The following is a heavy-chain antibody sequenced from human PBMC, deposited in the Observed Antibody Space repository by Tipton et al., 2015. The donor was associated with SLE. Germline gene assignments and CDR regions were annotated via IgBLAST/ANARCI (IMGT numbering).Heavy chain of an antibody. D-gene: IGHD3-3*01. V-gene: IGHV3-30*04. CDR3: ARDLARITIFGVSDQHWYFDL. CDR1: GFTFNTYG. J-gene: IGHJ2*01. CDR2: ISDDGTDK. Sequence: SLRLSCAASGFTFNTYGLHWVRRAPGTGLEWVAVISDDGTDKYYADSVKGRFTISRDNSKNTLYLQMNSLRTEDTAVYYCARDLARITIFGVSDQHWYFDLWGRGTLVTVSS.